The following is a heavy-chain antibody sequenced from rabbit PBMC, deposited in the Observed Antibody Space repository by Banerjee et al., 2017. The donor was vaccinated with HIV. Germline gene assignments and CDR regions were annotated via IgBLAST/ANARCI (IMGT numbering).Heavy chain of an antibody. J-gene: IGHJ4*01. V-gene: IGHV1S40*01. CDR1: GFSFSSSYY. D-gene: IGHD6-1*01. Sequence: QSLEESGGDLVKPGASLTLTCTASGFSFSSSYYMCWVRQAPGKGLEWIACIYAGSSGSTYYASWAKGRFTISKTSSTTVTLQMTSLTAADTATYFCARDPYAGYAGYGYADFNLWGPGTLVTVS. CDR2: IYAGSSGST. CDR3: ARDPYAGYAGYGYADFNL.